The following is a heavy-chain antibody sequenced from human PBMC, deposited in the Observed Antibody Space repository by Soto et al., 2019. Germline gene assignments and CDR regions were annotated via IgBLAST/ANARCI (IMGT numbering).Heavy chain of an antibody. CDR3: ARDPDKAMNFHY. V-gene: IGHV3-11*01. CDR2: ISSSGPTI. D-gene: IGHD5-18*01. J-gene: IGHJ4*02. Sequence: QVQLVESGGGLVKPGGSLRLSCAASGFTFSDYYMTWIRQAPGKGLEWVSYISSSGPTIYYADSVKGRFTISRDTAKNSLYLQMTSLRAEDTAVYYCARDPDKAMNFHYSGQGTLVTVSS. CDR1: GFTFSDYY.